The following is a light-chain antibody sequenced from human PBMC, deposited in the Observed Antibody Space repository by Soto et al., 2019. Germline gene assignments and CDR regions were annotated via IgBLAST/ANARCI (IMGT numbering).Light chain of an antibody. J-gene: IGKJ4*01. V-gene: IGKV4-1*01. CDR2: WAS. CDR3: QQYYGTLAPT. Sequence: DIVMTQSPDSLAVSLGERATINCKSSQNILFANNKKNYLAWYQQKPGQPPKVLFYWASTRESGVPDRFSGSGSGTDLSLTISGLQAEDVAVYYCQQYYGTLAPTFGGGTKVEIK. CDR1: QNILFANNKKNY.